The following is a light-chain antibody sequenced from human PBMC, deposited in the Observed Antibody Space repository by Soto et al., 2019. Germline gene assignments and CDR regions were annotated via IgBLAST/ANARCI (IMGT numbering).Light chain of an antibody. CDR1: QSVSKY. CDR2: GAS. J-gene: IGKJ1*01. V-gene: IGKV3-20*01. CDR3: HQYTSSPWT. Sequence: EIVLTQSPSTLSLSPGEGATLSSRASQSVSKYLAWLQQKPGQAPRVLIYGASTRATGIPDRFTGSGSGTDFSLTISRLEPEDFAVYYCHQYTSSPWTLGQGTRVDI.